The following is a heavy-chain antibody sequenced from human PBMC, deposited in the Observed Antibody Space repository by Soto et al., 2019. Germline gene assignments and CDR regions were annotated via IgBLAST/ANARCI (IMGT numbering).Heavy chain of an antibody. CDR2: TYYRSKWYN. CDR3: ARVLMLRLDSYYGMDV. Sequence: SQTLSLTCAISGDSVSSNSAAWNWIRQSPSRGLEWLGRTYYRSKWYNDYAVSVKSRITINPDTSKNQFSLQLNSVTPEDTAVYYCARVLMLRLDSYYGMDVWGQGTTVTVSS. D-gene: IGHD5-12*01. J-gene: IGHJ6*02. V-gene: IGHV6-1*01. CDR1: GDSVSSNSAA.